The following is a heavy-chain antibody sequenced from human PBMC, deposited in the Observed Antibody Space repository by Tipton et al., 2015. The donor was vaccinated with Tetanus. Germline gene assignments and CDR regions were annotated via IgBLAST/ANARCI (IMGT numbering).Heavy chain of an antibody. D-gene: IGHD5-12*01. CDR3: VRGARGWLMSYHFGS. CDR1: GFTFSSYT. J-gene: IGHJ4*02. Sequence: SPRLSCAASGFTFSSYTMSWVRQAPGRGLEWLAMLSDDGRHGSSAESVKGRFTISRDNSMSTLYLQMENLRAEDTAVYYCVRGARGWLMSYHFGSWGQGTQVAVSS. V-gene: IGHV3-30*04. CDR2: LSDDGRHG.